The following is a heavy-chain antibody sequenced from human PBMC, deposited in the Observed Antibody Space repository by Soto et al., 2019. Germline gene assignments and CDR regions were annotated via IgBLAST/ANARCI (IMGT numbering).Heavy chain of an antibody. CDR2: VQYSGKT. J-gene: IGHJ6*02. D-gene: IGHD3-10*01. CDR1: GGSISRY. Sequence: QVQLRESGPGLVKPSETLSLTCTVSGGSISRYWSWIRQPRREGLEWIGYVQYSGKTNYNPSSKSRVTISLDASKTEVSLKLNSVTAADTAVYYCARHYGNSGVFGVDVWGQGTTVIVSS. V-gene: IGHV4-59*08. CDR3: ARHYGNSGVFGVDV.